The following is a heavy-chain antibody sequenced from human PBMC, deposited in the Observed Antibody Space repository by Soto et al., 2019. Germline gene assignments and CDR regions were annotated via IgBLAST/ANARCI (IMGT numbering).Heavy chain of an antibody. CDR3: AKYFPSTLNYFSYGRGG. CDR1: GGPFSTYA. D-gene: IGHD4-4*01. CDR2: ISGSGGST. V-gene: IGHV3-23*01. J-gene: IGHJ4*02. Sequence: PGGSLSLSCTASGGPFSTYAMIWVRQAPGKGLEWVSAISGSGGSTYYADSVKGRFTLSRDNSKNTLYLQMNSLRAEDTAIYYCAKYFPSTLNYFSYGRGGWGQGTWVTVS.